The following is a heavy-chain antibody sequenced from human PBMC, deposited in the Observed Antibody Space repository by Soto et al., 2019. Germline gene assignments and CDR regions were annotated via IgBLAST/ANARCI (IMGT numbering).Heavy chain of an antibody. CDR2: INPRNGDT. D-gene: IGHD2-21*02. J-gene: IGHJ4*02. CDR3: VRGGGVDVVTPTRIVFDY. V-gene: IGHV1-2*02. CDR1: GYTFTGNY. Sequence: QVQLVQSGAEVKKPGASVKVSCKVSGYTFTGNYMHWMRQAPGQGPEWMGWINPRNGDTDNAQSFQGRVTITRDTSISTAYMDLSRLTSDDTAIYFCVRGGGVDVVTPTRIVFDYWGQGTLLTVSS.